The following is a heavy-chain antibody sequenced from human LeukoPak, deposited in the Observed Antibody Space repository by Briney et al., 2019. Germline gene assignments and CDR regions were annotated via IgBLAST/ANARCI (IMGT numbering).Heavy chain of an antibody. CDR1: IESFSGYS. V-gene: IGHV4-34*01. CDR2: INQSRST. J-gene: IGHJ4*02. D-gene: IGHD2-21*02. Sequence: SETLSLTCAVYIESFSGYSSSWIRQPPQKGLEWIGEINQSRSTNYNPSVKSRVTITPDTTQNQFSLELSSVSAAGTAVFCGARGRGDLPIDYWGEGDLVTDSS. CDR3: ARGRGDLPIDY.